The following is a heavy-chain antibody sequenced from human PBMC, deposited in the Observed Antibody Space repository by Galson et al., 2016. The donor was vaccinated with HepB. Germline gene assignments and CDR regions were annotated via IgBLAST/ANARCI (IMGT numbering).Heavy chain of an antibody. J-gene: IGHJ5*02. D-gene: IGHD4-11*01. V-gene: IGHV3-33*01. Sequence: SLRLSCAASGFTFSNYGMHWVRQAPGKGLEWVAVIWYDGSKTYYGDSVKGRFTISRDNSKNTLFLQMDRLKDEDTAVYYCARDSLTVSNFQNWFDPWGQGTLVTVSS. CDR3: ARDSLTVSNFQNWFDP. CDR1: GFTFSNYG. CDR2: IWYDGSKT.